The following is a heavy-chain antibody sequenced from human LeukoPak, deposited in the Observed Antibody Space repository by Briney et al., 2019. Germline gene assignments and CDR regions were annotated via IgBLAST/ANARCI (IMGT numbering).Heavy chain of an antibody. D-gene: IGHD2-2*01. CDR3: ARYCSSTICYRGAFDI. Sequence: GGSLRLSCGASGFIFSSHWMSWVRQAPGKGLEWVANINQTGSEKYYVDSVKGRFAISRDNAKNTLYLQMNSLRAEDTAVYYCARYCSSTICYRGAFDIWGQGTMVTVSS. J-gene: IGHJ3*02. CDR2: INQTGSEK. CDR1: GFIFSSHW. V-gene: IGHV3-7*02.